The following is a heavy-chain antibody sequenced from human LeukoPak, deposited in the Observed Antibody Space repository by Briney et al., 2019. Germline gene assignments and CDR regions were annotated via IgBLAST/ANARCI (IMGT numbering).Heavy chain of an antibody. CDR3: ARGPYCGDDCYFDS. J-gene: IGHJ4*02. CDR2: IYSSGST. CDR1: GGSISDYF. V-gene: IGHV4-4*07. D-gene: IGHD2-21*01. Sequence: SETLSLTCAVSGGSISDYFWSWIRQPAGKGLEWIGRIYSSGSTLYNPSLKSRVTMSVDTSKNQFSLRLTSVTAADTAVYYCARGPYCGDDCYFDSWGRGTLFTVSS.